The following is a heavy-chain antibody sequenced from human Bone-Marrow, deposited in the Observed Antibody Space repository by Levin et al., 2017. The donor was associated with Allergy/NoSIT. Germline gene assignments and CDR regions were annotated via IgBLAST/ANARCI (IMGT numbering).Heavy chain of an antibody. Sequence: GESLKISCAASGFTFDDYGMSWVRQAPGKGLEWVSGINWDGTSTGYADSVKGRFIISRDNAKNSLHLQMNSLRAEDTALYHCARGAGTGGFIRFWFDPWGQGTLVTVSS. J-gene: IGHJ5*02. CDR1: GFTFDDYG. CDR3: ARGAGTGGFIRFWFDP. D-gene: IGHD6-25*01. CDR2: INWDGTST. V-gene: IGHV3-20*01.